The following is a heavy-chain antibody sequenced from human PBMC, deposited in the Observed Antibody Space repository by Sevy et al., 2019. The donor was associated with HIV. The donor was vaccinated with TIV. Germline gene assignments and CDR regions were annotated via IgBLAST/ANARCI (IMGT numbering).Heavy chain of an antibody. CDR3: TTRGRGADPGRIYYNGMDV. D-gene: IGHD1-26*01. CDR2: IKSKVDGGTT. V-gene: IGHV3-15*01. CDR1: GFTFSNAW. Sequence: GGSLRLSCTASGFTFSNAWMSWVRQAPGKGLEWVGRIKSKVDGGTTDYATPVKGRFTILRDDSKNTLNLQMNSLKTEDKAVYYCTTRGRGADPGRIYYNGMDVWGQGTTVTVS. J-gene: IGHJ6*02.